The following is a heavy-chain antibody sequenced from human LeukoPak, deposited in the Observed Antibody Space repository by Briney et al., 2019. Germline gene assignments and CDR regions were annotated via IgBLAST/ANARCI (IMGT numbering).Heavy chain of an antibody. CDR1: GFTFSSYG. D-gene: IGHD5-18*01. CDR3: AKERPYGYSYGGAFDY. J-gene: IGHJ4*02. V-gene: IGHV3-30*18. Sequence: GGSLGLSCAASGFTFSSYGMHWVRQAPGKGLEWVAVISYDGSNKYYADSVKGRFTISRDNSKNTLYLQMNSLRAEDTAVYYCAKERPYGYSYGGAFDYWDQGTLVTVSS. CDR2: ISYDGSNK.